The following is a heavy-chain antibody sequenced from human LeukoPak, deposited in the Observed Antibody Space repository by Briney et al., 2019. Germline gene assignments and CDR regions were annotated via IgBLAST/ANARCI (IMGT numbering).Heavy chain of an antibody. CDR2: ISSSSSII. J-gene: IGHJ4*02. Sequence: GGSLRLSCAASGFTFSSYSMHWVRQAPGKGLEWVSYISSSSSIIYYADSVKGRFTISRDNAKNSLYLQMNSLRAEDTAVYYCASGEYDFWSGYYNPFDYWSQGTLVSVSS. CDR3: ASGEYDFWSGYYNPFDY. CDR1: GFTFSSYS. D-gene: IGHD3-3*01. V-gene: IGHV3-48*01.